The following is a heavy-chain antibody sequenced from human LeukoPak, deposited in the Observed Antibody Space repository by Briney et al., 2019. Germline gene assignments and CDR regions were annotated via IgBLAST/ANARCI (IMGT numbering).Heavy chain of an antibody. J-gene: IGHJ3*02. CDR3: AREGSGSSRLVAFDI. Sequence: KPSETLSLTCAVSGGSISSGGYSWSWIRQPPGKGLEWIGYIYHSGSTYYNPSLKSRVTISVDRSKNQFSLKLSSVTAADTAVYYCAREGSGSSRLVAFDIWGQGTMVTVSS. CDR2: IYHSGST. V-gene: IGHV4-30-2*01. D-gene: IGHD3-10*01. CDR1: GGSISSGGYS.